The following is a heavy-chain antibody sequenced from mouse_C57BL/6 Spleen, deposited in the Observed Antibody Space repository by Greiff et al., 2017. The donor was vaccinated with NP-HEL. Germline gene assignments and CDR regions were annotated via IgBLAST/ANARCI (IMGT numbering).Heavy chain of an antibody. CDR3: ARGDYGSSDGDYAMDD. CDR1: GYTFTDYY. Sequence: EVQLQQSGPELVKPGASVKISCKASGYTFTDYYMNWVKQSHGKSLEWIGDINPNNGGTSYNQKFKGKATLTVDKSSSTAYMELRSQTSEDSAVYYGARGDYGSSDGDYAMDDWGQGTSVTVSS. J-gene: IGHJ4*01. CDR2: INPNNGGT. V-gene: IGHV1-26*01. D-gene: IGHD1-1*01.